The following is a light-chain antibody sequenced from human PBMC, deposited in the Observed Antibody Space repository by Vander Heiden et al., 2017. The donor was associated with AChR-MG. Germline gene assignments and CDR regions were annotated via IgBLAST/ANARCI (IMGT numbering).Light chain of an antibody. V-gene: IGKV1-8*01. CDR1: QGISSY. Sequence: AIRMTQSPSSLSASTGDRVIITCRASQGISSYLAWYQQKPGKAPKLLIYAASTLQSGVPSRFSGSGSGTDFTLTISCLQSEDFATYYCQQYDSYPLTFGGGTKVEIK. J-gene: IGKJ4*01. CDR2: AAS. CDR3: QQYDSYPLT.